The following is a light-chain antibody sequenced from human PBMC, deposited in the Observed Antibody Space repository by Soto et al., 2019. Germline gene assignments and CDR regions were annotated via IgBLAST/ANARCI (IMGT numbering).Light chain of an antibody. J-gene: IGKJ4*01. CDR1: QHISDY. Sequence: EMPQTPYPTFLSASVGDRVTIPCRASQHISDYLDWYQQRPGKAPKLLIYAASTLQSGVPSRFSGSGSGTEFTLTISSLQPEDFATYSCLQLNSYPLTFGGGTKVDI. V-gene: IGKV1-9*01. CDR3: LQLNSYPLT. CDR2: AAS.